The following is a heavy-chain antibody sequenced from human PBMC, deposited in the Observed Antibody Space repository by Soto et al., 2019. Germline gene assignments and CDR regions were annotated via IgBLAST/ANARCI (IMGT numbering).Heavy chain of an antibody. Sequence: EVQLVESGGGLVPPGGSLRLSCAASGFTFSNYEMNWVRQAPGKGLEWISYITSIGTTIYYADSVKGRFTTSRDNSKNSLYLQMNNLRAEDTAVYYCARGNSPVNIYWGQGTLVTVSS. CDR3: ARGNSPVNIY. D-gene: IGHD2-21*01. CDR1: GFTFSNYE. CDR2: ITSIGTTI. J-gene: IGHJ4*02. V-gene: IGHV3-48*03.